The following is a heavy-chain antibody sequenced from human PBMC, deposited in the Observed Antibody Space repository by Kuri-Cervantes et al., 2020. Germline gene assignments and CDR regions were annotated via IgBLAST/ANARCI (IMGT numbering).Heavy chain of an antibody. V-gene: IGHV1-8*01. CDR2: MNPNSAST. CDR3: ARGEWHSSGWYALDW. D-gene: IGHD6-19*01. J-gene: IGHJ4*02. CDR1: GYTFTSYD. Sequence: ASVKVSCKASGYTFTSYDINWVRQATGQGLEWVGWMNPNSASTGYAQKFQGRVTMTRNTSISTAYMELSSLRSEDTAVYYCARGEWHSSGWYALDWWGQGTLVTVSS.